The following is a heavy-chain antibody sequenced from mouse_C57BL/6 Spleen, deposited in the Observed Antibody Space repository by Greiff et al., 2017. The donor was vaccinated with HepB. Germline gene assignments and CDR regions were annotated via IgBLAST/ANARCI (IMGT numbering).Heavy chain of an antibody. J-gene: IGHJ2*01. Sequence: QVQLQQPGAELVRPGSSVKLSCKASGYTFTSYWMDWVKQRPGQGLEWIGNINPTDSETHYNQKFKDKATLTVDKSSSTAYMQLSSLTSEGSAVYYCANFDYWGQGTTLTVSS. CDR1: GYTFTSYW. V-gene: IGHV1-61*01. CDR3: ANFDY. CDR2: INPTDSET.